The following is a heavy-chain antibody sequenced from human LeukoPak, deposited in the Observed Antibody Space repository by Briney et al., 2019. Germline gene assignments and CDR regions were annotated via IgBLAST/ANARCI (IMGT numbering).Heavy chain of an antibody. Sequence: TGGSLRLSCAASGFTFSSYSMNCVLQAPGKGLEWVSSISSSSSYIYYADSVKGRFTISRDNAKNSLYLQMNSLRAEDTAVYYCARDSGHSGYDLDYWGQGTLVTVSS. V-gene: IGHV3-21*01. D-gene: IGHD5-12*01. J-gene: IGHJ4*02. CDR3: ARDSGHSGYDLDY. CDR1: GFTFSSYS. CDR2: ISSSSSYI.